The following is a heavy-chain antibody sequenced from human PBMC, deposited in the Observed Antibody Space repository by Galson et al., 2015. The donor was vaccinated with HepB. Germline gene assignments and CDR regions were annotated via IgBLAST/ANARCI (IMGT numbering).Heavy chain of an antibody. CDR3: ARAEVDDNSSGYRVCAFDI. CDR2: ISSSSSTI. Sequence: SLRLSCAASGFTFSSYSMNWVRQAPGKGLEWVSYISSSSSTIYYADSVKGRFTISRDNAKNSLYLQMNSLRDEDTAVYYCARAEVDDNSSGYRVCAFDIWGQGTMVTVSS. D-gene: IGHD3-22*01. J-gene: IGHJ3*02. CDR1: GFTFSSYS. V-gene: IGHV3-48*02.